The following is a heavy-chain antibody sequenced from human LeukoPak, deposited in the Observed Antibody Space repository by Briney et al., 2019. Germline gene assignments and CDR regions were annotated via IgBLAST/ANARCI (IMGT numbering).Heavy chain of an antibody. V-gene: IGHV1-18*01. D-gene: IGHD4-17*01. Sequence: GASVKVSCKASGYTFTTAGITWVRQAPGQGLEWLGWITPYNGSPTYAQRLQGRVTLTTDTSTTTAYMELRSLTSDDTAIYYSARGGAGDYEYWGQGALVTVSS. J-gene: IGHJ4*02. CDR3: ARGGAGDYEY. CDR1: GYTFTTAG. CDR2: ITPYNGSP.